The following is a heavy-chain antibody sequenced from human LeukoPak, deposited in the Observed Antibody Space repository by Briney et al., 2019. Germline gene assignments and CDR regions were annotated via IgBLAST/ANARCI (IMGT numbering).Heavy chain of an antibody. J-gene: IGHJ4*02. CDR2: IRGDGVST. CDR1: GFTFDDYA. CDR3: AKDIGGYSYAADY. V-gene: IGHV3-43*02. Sequence: GGSLRLSCAASGFTFDDYAMHWVRHAPGKGLEWVSLIRGDGVSTYYADSVKGRFTISRDNNKNSLYLQMNSLRTEDTAFYYCAKDIGGYSYAADYWGQGTLVTVSS. D-gene: IGHD5-18*01.